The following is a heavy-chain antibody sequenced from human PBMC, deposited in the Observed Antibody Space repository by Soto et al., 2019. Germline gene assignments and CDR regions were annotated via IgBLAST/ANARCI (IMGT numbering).Heavy chain of an antibody. CDR2: ISGSGGST. CDR3: AKDMAPLTANNYGMDV. D-gene: IGHD5-18*01. Sequence: GGSLRLSCAASGFTFSSYAMSWVRQAPGKGLEWVSAISGSGGSTYYADSVKGRFTISRDNSKNTLYLQMNSLRAEDTAVYYCAKDMAPLTANNYGMDVWGQGTTVTVSS. J-gene: IGHJ6*02. V-gene: IGHV3-23*01. CDR1: GFTFSSYA.